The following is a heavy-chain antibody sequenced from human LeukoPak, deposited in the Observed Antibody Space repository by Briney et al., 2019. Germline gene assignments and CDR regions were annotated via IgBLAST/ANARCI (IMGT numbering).Heavy chain of an antibody. CDR1: GFTVSSNY. V-gene: IGHV3-53*01. D-gene: IGHD3-22*01. CDR2: ISSSGIT. CDR3: ARGGDSSGSIRSAFDI. Sequence: GGSLRLSCAASGFTVSSNYMSWVRHAPGKGLEWVSVISSSGITYSADSVKGRFTISRDDSKNMVCLQMNSLRAEDTAVYYCARGGDSSGSIRSAFDIWGQGTMVTVSS. J-gene: IGHJ3*02.